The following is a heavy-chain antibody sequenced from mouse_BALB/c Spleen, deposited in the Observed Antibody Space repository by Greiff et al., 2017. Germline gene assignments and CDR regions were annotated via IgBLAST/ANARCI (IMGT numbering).Heavy chain of an antibody. D-gene: IGHD1-1*01. V-gene: IGHV3-2*02. CDR2: ISYSGST. CDR1: GYSITSDYA. J-gene: IGHJ2*01. CDR3: ARDYYGSDFDY. Sequence: VQLKESGPGLVKPSQSLSLTCTVTGYSITSDYAWNWIRQFPGNKLEWMGYISYSGSTSYNPSLKSRISIARDTSKNQFFLQLNSVTTEDTATYCCARDYYGSDFDYWGQGTTLTVSS.